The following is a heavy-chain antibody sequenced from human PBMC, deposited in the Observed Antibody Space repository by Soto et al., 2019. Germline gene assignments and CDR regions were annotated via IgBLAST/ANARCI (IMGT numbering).Heavy chain of an antibody. CDR3: ARTQYSSSSWFDP. Sequence: SETLSLTCTVSGGSISSYYWSWIRQPPGKGLEWIGYIYYSGSTNYNPSLKSRVTISVDTSKNQFSLKLSSVTAADTAAYYCARTQYSSSSWFDPWGQGTLVTVSS. D-gene: IGHD6-6*01. CDR1: GGSISSYY. CDR2: IYYSGST. V-gene: IGHV4-59*08. J-gene: IGHJ5*02.